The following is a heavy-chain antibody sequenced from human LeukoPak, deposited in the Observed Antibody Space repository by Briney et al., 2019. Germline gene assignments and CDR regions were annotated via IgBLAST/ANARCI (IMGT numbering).Heavy chain of an antibody. Sequence: ASVKVSCKASGYTFTGYYMHWVRQAPGQGLEWMGWINPNSGGTNYAQKFQGRVTMTRDTSISTAYMELSRLRSDDTAVYYCASGYFGGPLRNYYYYYGMDVCGQGTTVTVSS. CDR2: INPNSGGT. D-gene: IGHD3-16*01. V-gene: IGHV1-2*02. CDR3: ASGYFGGPLRNYYYYYGMDV. J-gene: IGHJ6*02. CDR1: GYTFTGYY.